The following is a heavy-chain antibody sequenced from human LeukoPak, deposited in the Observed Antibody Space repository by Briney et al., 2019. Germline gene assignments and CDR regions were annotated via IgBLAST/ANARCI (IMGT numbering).Heavy chain of an antibody. D-gene: IGHD5-12*01. CDR1: GFTFSSYG. J-gene: IGHJ5*02. CDR3: ARDPSVRGVAATS. V-gene: IGHV3-33*01. Sequence: GRSLRLSCAASGFTFSSYGMHWVRQAPGKGLEWVAVIWYDGSNKYYADSVKGRFTISRDNSKNTLYLQMDSLRAEDTAVYYCARDPSVRGVAATSWGQGTLVTVSS. CDR2: IWYDGSNK.